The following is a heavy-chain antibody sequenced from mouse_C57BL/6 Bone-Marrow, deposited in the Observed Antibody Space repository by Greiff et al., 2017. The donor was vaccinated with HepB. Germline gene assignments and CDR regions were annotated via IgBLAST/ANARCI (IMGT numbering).Heavy chain of an antibody. CDR1: GFTFSDYG. D-gene: IGHD2-10*02. Sequence: EVKLMESGGGLVKPGGSLKLSCAASGFTFSDYGMHWVRQAPEKGLEWVAYISSGSSTIYYAETLKGRFTISRDNAKNTLFLQMTSLGSEDTAMDYCARRGGPRAWFGYWGQGTLVTVSA. CDR2: ISSGSSTI. V-gene: IGHV5-17*01. CDR3: ARRGGPRAWFGY. J-gene: IGHJ3*01.